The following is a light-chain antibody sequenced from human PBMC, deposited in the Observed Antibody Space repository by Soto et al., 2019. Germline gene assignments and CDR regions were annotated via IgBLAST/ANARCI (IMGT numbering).Light chain of an antibody. J-gene: IGKJ1*01. CDR1: QTVTNR. V-gene: IGKV1-5*03. Sequence: DILMTQSPSTLSASVGDRVTITCRASQTVTNRLAWYQQRPGTAPKPLIFDASNLKSGVPSRFSASGSGTEFILAISSLQPDDFGTYYCQQYNSYPWTFGQGTKVDI. CDR3: QQYNSYPWT. CDR2: DAS.